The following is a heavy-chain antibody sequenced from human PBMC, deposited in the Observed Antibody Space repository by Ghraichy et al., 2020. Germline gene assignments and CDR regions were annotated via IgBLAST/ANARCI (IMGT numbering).Heavy chain of an antibody. CDR3: ARDLGKRRLGMDV. J-gene: IGHJ6*02. CDR2: INPSGGST. D-gene: IGHD7-27*01. V-gene: IGHV1-46*01. CDR1: GYTFTSYY. Sequence: ASVKVSCKASGYTFTSYYIHWVRQAPGQGLEWMGIINPSGGSTSYAQKFQGRVTMTRDTSTSTVYMELSSLRSEDTAVYYCARDLGKRRLGMDVWGQGTTVTVSS.